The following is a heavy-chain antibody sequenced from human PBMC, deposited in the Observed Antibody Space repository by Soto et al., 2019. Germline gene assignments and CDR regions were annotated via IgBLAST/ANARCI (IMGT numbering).Heavy chain of an antibody. CDR1: GGSISSGGYY. V-gene: IGHV4-31*03. Sequence: QVQLQESGPGLVKPSQTLSLTCTVSGGSISSGGYYWSWIRQHPGKGLEWIGYIYYSGSTYYNPSLKSRVTISVDTSKNQFSLKLSSVTAADTAVYYCAREREDIVVVPAAPRGGWCDPWGQGTLVTVSS. J-gene: IGHJ5*02. CDR2: IYYSGST. CDR3: AREREDIVVVPAAPRGGWCDP. D-gene: IGHD2-2*01.